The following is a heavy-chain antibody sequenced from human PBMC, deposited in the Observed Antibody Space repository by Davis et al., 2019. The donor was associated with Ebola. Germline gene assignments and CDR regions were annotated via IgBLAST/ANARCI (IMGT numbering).Heavy chain of an antibody. CDR2: INPNSGGT. CDR1: GYTFTGHY. J-gene: IGHJ4*02. Sequence: AASVKVSCKASGYTFTGHYMHWVRQAPGQGLEWMGWINPNSGGTNYAQKFQGWVTMTRDTSISTAYMELSRLRSDDTAVYYCASRYSSSSEGDYWGQGTLVTVSS. CDR3: ASRYSSSSEGDY. D-gene: IGHD6-6*01. V-gene: IGHV1-2*04.